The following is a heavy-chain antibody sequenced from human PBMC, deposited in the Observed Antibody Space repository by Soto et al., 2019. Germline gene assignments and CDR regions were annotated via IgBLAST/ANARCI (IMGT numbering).Heavy chain of an antibody. CDR2: ISGGGGST. D-gene: IGHD1-26*01. Sequence: EVQLLESGGGLVQPGGSLRLSCAASGFTFSTYAMSWVRQAPGKGLECVSGISGGGGSTYYADSVKGRFAISRDNSNNTLFLQMSSLRAEDTAVYYCAKSPPGATTYFDYWGQGTLVTVSS. V-gene: IGHV3-23*01. CDR3: AKSPPGATTYFDY. J-gene: IGHJ4*02. CDR1: GFTFSTYA.